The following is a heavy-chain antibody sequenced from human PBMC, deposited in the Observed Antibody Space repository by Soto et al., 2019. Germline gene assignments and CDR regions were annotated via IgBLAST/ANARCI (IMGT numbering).Heavy chain of an antibody. Sequence: EVQVVESGGGLVQPGGSLRLSCAASGFTFNTYWITWVRQAPGKGLEWVANIKEDGSEKYYVDSMQGRFTISRDNAKTSVFLQMTSLRGEDTALYFCGTGHVTGHASWGQGTLVTVSS. D-gene: IGHD2-2*01. CDR2: IKEDGSEK. CDR3: GTGHVTGHAS. CDR1: GFTFNTYW. J-gene: IGHJ5*02. V-gene: IGHV3-7*01.